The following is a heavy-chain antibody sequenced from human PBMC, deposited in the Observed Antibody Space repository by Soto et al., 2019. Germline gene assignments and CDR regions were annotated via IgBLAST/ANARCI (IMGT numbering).Heavy chain of an antibody. D-gene: IGHD3-10*01. CDR1: GGSISSTTW. J-gene: IGHJ5*02. CDR2: IHHDGST. CDR3: ARLYMVRGVMDWFDP. V-gene: IGHV4-4*02. Sequence: SETLSLTCAVSGGSISSTTWWSWVRQPPGKGLEWIGEIHHDGSTNYNPSLKSRVIISVDKSKNQFSLKVNSVTAADTAVYYCARLYMVRGVMDWFDPWGQGTLVTVSS.